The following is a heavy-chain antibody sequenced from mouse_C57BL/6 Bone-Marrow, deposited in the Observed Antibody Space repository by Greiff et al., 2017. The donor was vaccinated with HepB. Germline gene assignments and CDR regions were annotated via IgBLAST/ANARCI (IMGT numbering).Heavy chain of an antibody. CDR2: INPGSGGT. CDR1: GYAFTNYL. V-gene: IGHV1-54*01. Sequence: VKLMESGAELVRPGTSVKVSCKASGYAFTNYLIEWVKQRPGQGLEWIGVINPGSGGTNYNEKFKGKATLTADKSSSTAYMQLKSLTSEDSAVYYCARWGTVVATRYFDVWGTGTTVTVSS. J-gene: IGHJ1*03. D-gene: IGHD1-1*01. CDR3: ARWGTVVATRYFDV.